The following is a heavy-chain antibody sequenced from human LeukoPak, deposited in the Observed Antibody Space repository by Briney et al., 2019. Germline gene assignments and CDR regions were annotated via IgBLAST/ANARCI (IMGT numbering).Heavy chain of an antibody. CDR2: FKSKVAGGTT. J-gene: IGHJ3*02. CDR3: TRGAPQADVFDI. D-gene: IGHD1-26*01. Sequence: GGSLRLSCAASGFTFSVTWMGWVRQAPGRGLEWVGRFKSKVAGGTTDYAAPVAGRFTISRDDSKNMLYLQMNSLKTEDTGVYYCTRGAPQADVFDIWGQGTMVTVSS. CDR1: GFTFSVTW. V-gene: IGHV3-15*01.